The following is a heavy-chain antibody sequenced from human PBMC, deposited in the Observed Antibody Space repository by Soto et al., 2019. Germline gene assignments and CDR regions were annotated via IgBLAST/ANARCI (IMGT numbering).Heavy chain of an antibody. V-gene: IGHV3-23*01. Sequence: GGSLRLSCAASGFTFSSYAMSWVRQAPGKGLEWVSAISGSGGSTYYADSVKGRFTISRDNSKNTLYLQMNSLRAEDTAVYYCAKDFGDCSGGSCYSVAGTFDYWGQGTLVTVSS. CDR2: ISGSGGST. CDR3: AKDFGDCSGGSCYSVAGTFDY. D-gene: IGHD2-15*01. J-gene: IGHJ4*02. CDR1: GFTFSSYA.